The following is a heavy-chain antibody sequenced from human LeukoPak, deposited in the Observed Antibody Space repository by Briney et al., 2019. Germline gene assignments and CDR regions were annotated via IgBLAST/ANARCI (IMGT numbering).Heavy chain of an antibody. D-gene: IGHD5-12*01. J-gene: IGHJ4*02. V-gene: IGHV3-7*01. CDR1: GFTFSSYW. Sequence: PGGSLRLSCAASGFTFSSYWMSWVRQAPGKGLEWVANIKQDGSEKHYVDSVKGRFTISRDNAKNSLYLQMNSLRAEDTAVYYCASATSWLPFDYWGQGTLVTVSS. CDR2: IKQDGSEK. CDR3: ASATSWLPFDY.